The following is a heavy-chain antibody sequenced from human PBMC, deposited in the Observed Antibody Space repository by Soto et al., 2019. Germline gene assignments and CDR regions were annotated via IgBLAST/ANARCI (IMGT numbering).Heavy chain of an antibody. Sequence: QVQLQESGPGLVKPSQTLSLTCTVPGGSISSGGYYWSWIRQHPGKGLEWFGYIYYRGSTYYNPSLKSRVAISVDTSKNQFSLKLSSVTAADTAVYYCARFYDGSYSHFDYWGQGTLVTVSS. D-gene: IGHD1-26*01. CDR3: ARFYDGSYSHFDY. V-gene: IGHV4-31*03. CDR1: GGSISSGGYY. CDR2: IYYRGST. J-gene: IGHJ4*02.